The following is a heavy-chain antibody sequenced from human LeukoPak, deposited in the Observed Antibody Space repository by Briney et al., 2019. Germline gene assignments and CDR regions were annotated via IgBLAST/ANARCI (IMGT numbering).Heavy chain of an antibody. CDR3: ARPLYDFWSGYLYY. V-gene: IGHV1-2*02. J-gene: IGHJ4*02. CDR2: INPNSGGT. D-gene: IGHD3-3*01. CDR1: GYTFTGYY. Sequence: ASVKVSSKASGYTFTGYYMHWVRQAPGQGLEWMGWINPNSGGTNYAQKFQGRVTMTRDTSISTAYMELSRLRSDDTAVYYCARPLYDFWSGYLYYWGQGTLVTVSS.